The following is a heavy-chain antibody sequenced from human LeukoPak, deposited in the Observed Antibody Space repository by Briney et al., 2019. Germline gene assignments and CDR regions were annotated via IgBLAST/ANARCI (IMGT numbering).Heavy chain of an antibody. CDR3: AREPYNISGYGMDV. V-gene: IGHV3-30-3*01. CDR2: IAYDGTNI. Sequence: GGSLRLSCAASQFTFNIYPMHWVRQAPGKGLEWVATIAYDGTNIFYADSVRGRFTISRDNSKSALFLQMNSLRGEDTAVYYCAREPYNISGYGMDVWGQGTMVTVSS. D-gene: IGHD1-14*01. J-gene: IGHJ6*02. CDR1: QFTFNIYP.